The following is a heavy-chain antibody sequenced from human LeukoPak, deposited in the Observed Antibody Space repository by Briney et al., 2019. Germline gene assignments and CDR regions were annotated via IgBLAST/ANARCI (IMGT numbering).Heavy chain of an antibody. J-gene: IGHJ4*02. V-gene: IGHV4-59*03. CDR3: AKTARLRYFEY. D-gene: IGHD3-9*01. Sequence: SETLSLTCTVSGASISNYYWGWVRQLPGKGLEWVGYIYYSGSTNYNPSLKSRVTISLDTSKNQFSLNLTSVTAADTAVYYCAKTARLRYFEYWGQGTLVTVSS. CDR2: IYYSGST. CDR1: GASISNYY.